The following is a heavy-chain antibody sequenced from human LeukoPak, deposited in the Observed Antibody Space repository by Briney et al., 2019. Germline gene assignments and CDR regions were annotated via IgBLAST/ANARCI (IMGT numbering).Heavy chain of an antibody. V-gene: IGHV3-11*01. CDR3: ARDLGYSGYDRSEYYFDY. Sequence: PGGSLRLSCAASGFTFSDYYMSWIRQAPGKGLEWVSYISSSGSTIYYADSVKGRFTISRGNAKNSLYLQMNSLRAEDTAVYYCARDLGYSGYDRSEYYFDYWGQGTLVTVSS. CDR2: ISSSGSTI. J-gene: IGHJ4*02. D-gene: IGHD5-12*01. CDR1: GFTFSDYY.